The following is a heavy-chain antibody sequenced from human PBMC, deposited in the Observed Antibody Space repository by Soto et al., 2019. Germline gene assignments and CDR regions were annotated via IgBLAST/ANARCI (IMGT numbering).Heavy chain of an antibody. CDR1: GHSISSGFYY. CDR3: ARYGYSYSMRFFDK. D-gene: IGHD5-18*01. J-gene: IGHJ4*02. Sequence: PXETLSLTCAVSGHSISSGFYYWGWIRQPPGKGLEWIGSMYHSGSTYYNPSLKSRVTMSVDTSKNQLSLKLTSLTAADTAVYYCARYGYSYSMRFFDKSGQGTRVTVSS. CDR2: MYHSGST. V-gene: IGHV4-38-2*01.